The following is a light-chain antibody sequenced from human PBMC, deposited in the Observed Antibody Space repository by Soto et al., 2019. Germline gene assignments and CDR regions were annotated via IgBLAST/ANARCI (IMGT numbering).Light chain of an antibody. CDR2: GAS. J-gene: IGKJ1*01. V-gene: IGKV3-20*01. CDR3: QQYGSSRT. CDR1: QSVSGSY. Sequence: IVLTQSPGTLSLSPGERATLSCRASQSVSGSYLAWYQQKPGQAPRLLIYGASSRATGIPDRFSGSASGTDLTLTISRLEPEDFAVYYCQQYGSSRTFGQGTKVEVK.